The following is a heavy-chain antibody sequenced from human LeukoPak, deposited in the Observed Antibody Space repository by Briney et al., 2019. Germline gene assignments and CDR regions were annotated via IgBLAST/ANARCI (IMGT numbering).Heavy chain of an antibody. CDR2: INHSGST. CDR3: ARGESKKYSSGWYRGLFDY. CDR1: GGSFSGYY. D-gene: IGHD6-19*01. V-gene: IGHV4-34*01. J-gene: IGHJ4*02. Sequence: SETLSLTCAVYGGSFSGYYWSWIRQPPGKGLEWIGEINHSGSTNYNPSLKSRVTISVDTSKNQFSLKLSSVTAADTAVYYCARGESKKYSSGWYRGLFDYWGQGTLVTVSS.